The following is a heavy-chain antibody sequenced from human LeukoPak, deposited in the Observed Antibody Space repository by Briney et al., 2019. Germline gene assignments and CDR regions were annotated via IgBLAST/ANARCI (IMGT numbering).Heavy chain of an antibody. CDR1: GYTFTGYY. J-gene: IGHJ4*02. CDR2: INPNSGDT. CDR3: AKDGGRGFNYGLYYFDH. Sequence: ASVKRSCKTSGYTFTGYYTHWVREAPGQGLEWMGWINPNSGDTNYAQKFQGRVTMTRDTSISTAYMELSRLRSDDTAIYYCAKDGGRGFNYGLYYFDHWGQGTLVTVSS. D-gene: IGHD5-18*01. V-gene: IGHV1-2*02.